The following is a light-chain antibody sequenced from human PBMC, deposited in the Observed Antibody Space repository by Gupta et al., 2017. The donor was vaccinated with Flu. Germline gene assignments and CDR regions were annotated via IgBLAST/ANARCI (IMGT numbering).Light chain of an antibody. J-gene: IGKJ5*01. CDR1: QEIDKY. V-gene: IGKV1-33*01. Sequence: PSSLSASVGDRVTITCQASQEIDKYLDWYQQKPGKAPKLLIYDASKVEKGVPSRFSGSGSGTDFTFTISSRQPEDFAKYYCQHEHYPPCTFGQGTQLDIK. CDR3: QHEHYPPCT. CDR2: DAS.